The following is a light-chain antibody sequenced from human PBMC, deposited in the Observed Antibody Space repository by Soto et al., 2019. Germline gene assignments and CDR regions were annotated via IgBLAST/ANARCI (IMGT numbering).Light chain of an antibody. CDR1: QSVSSNY. CDR3: QQYDDWPS. CDR2: DAS. V-gene: IGKV3D-20*01. J-gene: IGKJ1*01. Sequence: ESVLTHSPAALSLSPGERATLSCGASQSVSSNYLAWYQQKPGLAPRLLIYDASSRATGIPGRFSGSGSGTEFTLTISSLQSEDFAVYYCQQYDDWPSFGQGTKVDIK.